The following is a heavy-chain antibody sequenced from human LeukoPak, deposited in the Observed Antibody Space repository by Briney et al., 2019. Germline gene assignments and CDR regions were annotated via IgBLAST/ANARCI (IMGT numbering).Heavy chain of an antibody. CDR2: IRYDGSNK. Sequence: GGSLRLSCAASGFTFSSYGMHWVRQAPGKGLEWVAFIRYDGSNKYYADSVKGRFTISRDNAKNSLYLQMNSLRAEDTAVYYCARDDEYSYGPRYYYYYYMDVWGKGTTVTISS. CDR1: GFTFSSYG. D-gene: IGHD5-18*01. CDR3: ARDDEYSYGPRYYYYYYMDV. J-gene: IGHJ6*03. V-gene: IGHV3-30*02.